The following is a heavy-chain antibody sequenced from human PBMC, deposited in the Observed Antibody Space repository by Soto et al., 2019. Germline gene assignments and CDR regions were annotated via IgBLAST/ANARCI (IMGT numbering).Heavy chain of an antibody. Sequence: EGSLRLSCAASGFTFSNYYMSGVRQAPGKGLEWVSYISSIGTNRYYAESVEGRFTISRDNAKKSLYLQMNSLRAEDTAVYYCARDREYSPYGLDVWGQGTTVTVS. V-gene: IGHV3-11*01. CDR1: GFTFSNYY. CDR3: ARDREYSPYGLDV. J-gene: IGHJ6*02. D-gene: IGHD5-12*01. CDR2: ISSIGTNR.